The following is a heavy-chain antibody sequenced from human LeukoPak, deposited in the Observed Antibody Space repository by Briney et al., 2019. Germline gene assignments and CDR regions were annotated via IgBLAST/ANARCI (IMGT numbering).Heavy chain of an antibody. J-gene: IGHJ4*02. CDR2: ISSSSTI. Sequence: GGSLRLSCAASGFTFSSYSMNWVRQAPGKGLEWVSYISSSSTIYYADSVKGRFTISRDNAKNSLYLQMNSLRAEDTAMYYCARESWYYYDSSGYPQYYFDYWGQGTLVTVSS. D-gene: IGHD3-22*01. V-gene: IGHV3-48*04. CDR1: GFTFSSYS. CDR3: ARESWYYYDSSGYPQYYFDY.